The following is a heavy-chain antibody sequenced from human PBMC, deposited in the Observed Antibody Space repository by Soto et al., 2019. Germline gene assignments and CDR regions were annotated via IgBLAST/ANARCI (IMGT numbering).Heavy chain of an antibody. V-gene: IGHV1-69*02. Sequence: QVQLVQSGAEVKKPGSSVKVSCTDSGGTFSTYSMFWVRQAPGQGLEWMGRIIPMLGIANHAQRFQERDKKTECKTTATEHMELSSLRSQDTARYYWTIGSRSAEIFDNWGQGTMDTISS. J-gene: IGHJ3*02. D-gene: IGHD2-2*01. CDR2: IIPMLGIA. CDR3: TIGSRSAEIFDN. CDR1: GGTFSTYS.